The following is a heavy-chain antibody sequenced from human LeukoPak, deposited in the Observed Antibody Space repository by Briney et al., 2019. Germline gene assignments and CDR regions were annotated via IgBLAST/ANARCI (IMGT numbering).Heavy chain of an antibody. V-gene: IGHV3-48*02. J-gene: IGHJ3*02. D-gene: IGHD6-13*01. Sequence: PGGSLRLSCAASGFTFSTYTMNWVRQPPGKGLEWVSYIVSSSSVIYYADYVRGRFTISRDNAKNSLYLQINSLRDEDTAVYYCARDGAGSGTNAFDIWGQGTMVTVSS. CDR2: IVSSSSVI. CDR1: GFTFSTYT. CDR3: ARDGAGSGTNAFDI.